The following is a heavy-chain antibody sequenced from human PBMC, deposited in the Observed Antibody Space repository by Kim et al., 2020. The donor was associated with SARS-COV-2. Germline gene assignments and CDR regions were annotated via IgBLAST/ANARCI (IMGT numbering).Heavy chain of an antibody. Sequence: GGSLRLSCAASGFTFSSYWMNWVRQAPGKGLEWVASIKQDGNEEYYVDSVKGRFTISRDNAKNSLYLQMNNLRAEDAAVYYCARGSTIGGGTSDYWGQGTLVIVSS. CDR1: GFTFSSYW. D-gene: IGHD2-15*01. CDR3: ARGSTIGGGTSDY. CDR2: IKQDGNEE. V-gene: IGHV3-7*05. J-gene: IGHJ4*02.